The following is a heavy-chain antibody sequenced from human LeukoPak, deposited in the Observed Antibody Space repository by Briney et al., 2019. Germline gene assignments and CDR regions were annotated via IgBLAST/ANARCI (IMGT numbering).Heavy chain of an antibody. Sequence: AETLSLTCAVSGFSISSGYYWGWIRQPPGKGLEWIGSIYHTGSTYYNPSLKSRVTISVDTSKNQFSLKLSSVTAADTAVYYCAGSGDGYNTSSWGQGTLVTVSS. V-gene: IGHV4-38-2*01. CDR3: AGSGDGYNTSS. CDR1: GFSISSGYY. D-gene: IGHD5-24*01. CDR2: IYHTGST. J-gene: IGHJ5*02.